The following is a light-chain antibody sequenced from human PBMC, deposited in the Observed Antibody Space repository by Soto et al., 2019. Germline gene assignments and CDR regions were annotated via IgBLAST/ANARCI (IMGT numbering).Light chain of an antibody. J-gene: IGKJ3*01. Sequence: EIVLTQSPGTLSLSPGERATLSCRASQSVSNNYLAWYQQKPGQAPRLLIHSASTRAPGIPDRFSASGTGTDFTLTIRRLEPEDSAVYYCKQYSASPRTFGPGTKVDIK. V-gene: IGKV3-20*01. CDR3: KQYSASPRT. CDR2: SAS. CDR1: QSVSNNY.